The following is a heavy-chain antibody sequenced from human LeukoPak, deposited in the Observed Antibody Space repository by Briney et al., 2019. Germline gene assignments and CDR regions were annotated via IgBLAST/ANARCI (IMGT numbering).Heavy chain of an antibody. Sequence: ASVKVSCKASGYTFTGYYMHWVRQAPGQGLEWMGRINPNSGGTNYAQKFQGRVTMTRDTSISTAYMELSRLRSDDTAVYYCAREEGDYPGYYFDYWGQGTLVTVSS. D-gene: IGHD3-16*01. V-gene: IGHV1-2*06. CDR2: INPNSGGT. CDR3: AREEGDYPGYYFDY. J-gene: IGHJ4*02. CDR1: GYTFTGYY.